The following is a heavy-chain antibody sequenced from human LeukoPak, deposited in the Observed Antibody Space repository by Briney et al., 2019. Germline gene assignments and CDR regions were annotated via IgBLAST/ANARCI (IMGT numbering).Heavy chain of an antibody. D-gene: IGHD6-13*01. CDR1: GGTFSSYA. CDR3: ARDGAAAWVMDV. Sequence: SVKVSCKASGGTFSSYAISWVRQAPGQGLEWMGGIIPIFGTANYAQKFQGRVTITTDEPTSTAYMELSSLRSENTAVYYCARDGAAAWVMDVWGKGTTVTVSS. CDR2: IIPIFGTA. J-gene: IGHJ6*04. V-gene: IGHV1-69*05.